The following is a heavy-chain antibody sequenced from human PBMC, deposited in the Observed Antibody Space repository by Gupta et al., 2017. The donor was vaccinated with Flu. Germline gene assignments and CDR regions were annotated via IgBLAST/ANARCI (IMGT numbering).Heavy chain of an antibody. Sequence: EVQLVESGGGWVKPGGSLRLSRAASGFTFINTWMSWARQAPGKGLEWVGHIKSEFDGGTADYSAPVKGRFTISRGDSENTLYLQMNSLKAEDTAVYYCTTAHYYDRSGYAFDSWGQGTLVTVSS. CDR2: IKSEFDGGTA. D-gene: IGHD3-22*01. V-gene: IGHV3-15*01. CDR1: GFTFINTW. CDR3: TTAHYYDRSGYAFDS. J-gene: IGHJ4*02.